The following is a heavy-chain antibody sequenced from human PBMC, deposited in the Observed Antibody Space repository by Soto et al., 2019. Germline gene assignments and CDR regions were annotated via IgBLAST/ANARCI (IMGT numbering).Heavy chain of an antibody. CDR2: ISSNGGST. Sequence: GGSLRLSCSASGFTFSSYAMHWVRQAPGKGLEYVSAISSNGGSTYYADSVKGRFTISRDNSKNTLYLQMSSLRAEDTAVYYCVKDGEDGYNFGYYFDYWGQGTLVTVSS. J-gene: IGHJ4*02. CDR1: GFTFSSYA. V-gene: IGHV3-64D*06. CDR3: VKDGEDGYNFGYYFDY. D-gene: IGHD5-12*01.